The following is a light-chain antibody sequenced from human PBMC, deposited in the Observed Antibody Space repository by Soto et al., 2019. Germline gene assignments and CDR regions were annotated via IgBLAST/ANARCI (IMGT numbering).Light chain of an antibody. V-gene: IGKV2-30*01. CDR3: MQGTHWPLA. J-gene: IGKJ3*01. CDR2: KVS. Sequence: DVVMTQSPLSLPVTLGQPASISCRSSQSLVYSDGKTYLNWFQQRPGQSPRRLIYKVSNRDSGVPDRFSGSGSGTDFTLKISRVEAEDVGVYYCMQGTHWPLAFGPGTKVDIK. CDR1: QSLVYSDGKTY.